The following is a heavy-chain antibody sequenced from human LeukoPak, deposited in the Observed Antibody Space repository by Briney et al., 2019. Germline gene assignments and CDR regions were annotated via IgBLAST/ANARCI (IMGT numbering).Heavy chain of an antibody. CDR3: AKGGGYDFRYYYYYMDV. J-gene: IGHJ6*03. CDR1: GFTFSSYS. D-gene: IGHD5-12*01. Sequence: GGSLRLSCAASGFTFSSYSMNWVCQTPGKVLEWVSYISSSRSSIYYADSVRGRFTISRDNARNSLYLQMNSLRAEDTAVYYCAKGGGYDFRYYYYYMDVWGKGTTVTVSS. V-gene: IGHV3-48*01. CDR2: ISSSRSSI.